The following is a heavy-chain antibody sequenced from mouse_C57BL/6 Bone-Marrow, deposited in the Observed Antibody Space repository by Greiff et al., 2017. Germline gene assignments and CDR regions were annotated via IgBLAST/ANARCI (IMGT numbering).Heavy chain of an antibody. Sequence: VQGVESGAELVKPGASVKLSCKASGYTFTEYNIHWVKQRSGQGLEWIGWFYPGSGSIKYNEKFKDKATLTAAKSSSTVYMELSSLTSVDSAVYLCARHEGVVFIYYYCSSNDYAMYYWGQGTSVTVSS. D-gene: IGHD1-1*01. J-gene: IGHJ4*01. CDR3: ARHEGVVFIYYYCSSNDYAMYY. CDR1: GYTFTEYN. CDR2: FYPGSGSI. V-gene: IGHV1-62-2*01.